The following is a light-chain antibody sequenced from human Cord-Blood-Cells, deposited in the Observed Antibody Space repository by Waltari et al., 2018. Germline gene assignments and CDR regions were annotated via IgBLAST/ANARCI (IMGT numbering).Light chain of an antibody. V-gene: IGLV2-18*02. CDR1: SSDVGSYNR. Sequence: QSALTQPPPVSGSPGQSVTISCPGTSSDVGSYNRVSWYQQPPGTAPKLMFYEVSNRPSGVPDRFSGSKSGNTASLTISGLQAEDEADYYCSSYTSSSTYVFGTGTKVTVL. CDR3: SSYTSSSTYV. J-gene: IGLJ1*01. CDR2: EVS.